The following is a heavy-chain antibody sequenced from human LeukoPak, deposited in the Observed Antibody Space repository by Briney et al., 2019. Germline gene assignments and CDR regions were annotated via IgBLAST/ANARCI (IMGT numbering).Heavy chain of an antibody. Sequence: GGSLRLSCAASGFTFSSYWMSWARQAPGKGLEWVANIKKDGGEKYYVDSVKGRFTISRDNAKNSLYLQMNSLRAEDTAVYYCARVASAMAFDYWGQGTLVTVSS. CDR1: GFTFSSYW. V-gene: IGHV3-7*01. J-gene: IGHJ4*02. CDR2: IKKDGGEK. D-gene: IGHD5-18*01. CDR3: ARVASAMAFDY.